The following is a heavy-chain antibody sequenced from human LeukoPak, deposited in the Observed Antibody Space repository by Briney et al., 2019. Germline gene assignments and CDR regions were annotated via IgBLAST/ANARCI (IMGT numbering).Heavy chain of an antibody. CDR3: AAIPPAGTSWPLYV. Sequence: SVKVSCKASGGTFSSYAISWVRQAPGQGLEWMGRIIPILGIANYAQKFQGRVTITADKSTSTAYMELSSLRSEDTTVYYCAAIPPAGTSWPLYVWGQGTTVTVSS. D-gene: IGHD2-2*01. V-gene: IGHV1-69*04. J-gene: IGHJ6*02. CDR1: GGTFSSYA. CDR2: IIPILGIA.